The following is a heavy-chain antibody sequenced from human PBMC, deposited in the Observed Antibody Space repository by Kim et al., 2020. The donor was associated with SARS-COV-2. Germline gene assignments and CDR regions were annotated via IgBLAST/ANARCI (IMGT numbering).Heavy chain of an antibody. CDR2: ISYDGSNK. CDR1: GFTFSSYA. V-gene: IGHV3-30*04. J-gene: IGHJ5*02. Sequence: GGSLRLSCAASGFTFSSYAMHWVRQAPGKGLEWVAVISYDGSNKYYADSVKGRFTISRDNSKNTLYLQMNSLRAEDTAVYYCARAKKSIAAAGTTGAAWFDPWGQGTLVTVSS. CDR3: ARAKKSIAAAGTTGAAWFDP. D-gene: IGHD6-13*01.